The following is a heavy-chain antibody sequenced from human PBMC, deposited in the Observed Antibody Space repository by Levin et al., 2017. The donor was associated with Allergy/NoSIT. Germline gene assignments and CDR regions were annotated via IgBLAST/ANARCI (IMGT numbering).Heavy chain of an antibody. J-gene: IGHJ3*02. CDR2: IYYSGST. V-gene: IGHV4-30-4*02. CDR1: GGSISSGDYY. D-gene: IGHD3-22*01. Sequence: LRLSCTVSGGSISSGDYYWSWIRQPPGKGLEWIGYIYYSGSTYSNPSLKSRVTISVDTSKNQFSLKLSSVTAADTAVYYCARDPIYDSIFDIWGQGTMVTVSS. CDR3: ARDPIYDSIFDI.